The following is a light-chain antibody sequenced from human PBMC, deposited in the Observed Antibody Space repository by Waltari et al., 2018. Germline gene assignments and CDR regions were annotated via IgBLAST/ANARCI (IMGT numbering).Light chain of an antibody. CDR2: DVS. J-gene: IGLJ1*01. CDR1: SSDVGGYNY. V-gene: IGLV2-23*02. Sequence: QSALTQPASVSGSPGQSITLSCTGTSSDVGGYNYVSWYQQHPGKAPKLMIYDVSKRPSGVSNRFSGSKSGNTASLTISGLQAEDEADYYCCSYAGSSPYVFGTGTKVTVL. CDR3: CSYAGSSPYV.